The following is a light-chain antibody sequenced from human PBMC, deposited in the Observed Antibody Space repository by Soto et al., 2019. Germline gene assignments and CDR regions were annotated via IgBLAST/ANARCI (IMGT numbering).Light chain of an antibody. CDR3: QHYNTWPWT. Sequence: EVVMTQSPATLSVSPGQRVTLSCRASHSVSSSLAWYQQKPGQAPRLLISGASTRAAGVPARFSGSGSGTDFTLTISSQQSEYFAVYYCQHYNTWPWTFGQGNKVEIK. V-gene: IGKV3-15*01. CDR2: GAS. CDR1: HSVSSS. J-gene: IGKJ1*01.